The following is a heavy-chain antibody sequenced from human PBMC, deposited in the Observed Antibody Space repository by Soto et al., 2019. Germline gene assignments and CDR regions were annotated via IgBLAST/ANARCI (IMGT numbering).Heavy chain of an antibody. CDR3: SPSGYDWQFDY. D-gene: IGHD5-12*01. CDR2: INSDGSST. CDR1: GFTFSSYW. V-gene: IGHV3-74*01. Sequence: VGSLRLSCAASGFTFSSYWMHWVRQAPGKGLVWVSRINSDGSSTNYADSVKGRFTISRDNAKNTLYLQMNSLRAEDTAVYYCSPSGYDWQFDYWGQGTLVTVSS. J-gene: IGHJ4*02.